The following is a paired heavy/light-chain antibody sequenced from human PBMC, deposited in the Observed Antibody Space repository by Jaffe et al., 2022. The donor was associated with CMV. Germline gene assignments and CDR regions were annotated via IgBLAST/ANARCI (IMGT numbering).Heavy chain of an antibody. CDR1: GFTFSSYA. J-gene: IGHJ6*03. CDR2: ISSNGGST. Sequence: EVQLVESGGGLVQPGGSLRLSCSASGFTFSSYAMHWVRQAPGKGLEYVSAISSNGGSTYYADSVKGRFTISRDNSKNTLYLQMSSLRAEDTAVYYCVNIAVAGTYYYYYMDVWGKGTTVTVSS. V-gene: IGHV3-64D*06. CDR3: VNIAVAGTYYYYYMDV. D-gene: IGHD6-19*01.
Light chain of an antibody. Sequence: SSELTQDPAVSVALGQTVRITCQGDSLRSYYASWYQQKPGQAPVLVIYGKNNRPSGIPDRFSGSSSGNTASLTITGAQAEDEADYYCNSRDSSGNHLNWVFGGGTKLTVL. CDR3: NSRDSSGNHLNWV. CDR2: GKN. CDR1: SLRSYY. V-gene: IGLV3-19*01. J-gene: IGLJ3*02.